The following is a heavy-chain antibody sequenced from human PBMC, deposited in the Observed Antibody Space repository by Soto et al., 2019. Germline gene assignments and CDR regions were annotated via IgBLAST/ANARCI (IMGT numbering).Heavy chain of an antibody. CDR3: ARAGSGWYWFDP. Sequence: GGSLRLSCAASGFTFSNFWMHWVRQAPGEGLVWVSRLNDGTTTTYADSVKGRFTISRDNARNTLYLQMNSLRAEDTAVYYCARAGSGWYWFDPWGKGTLVTVSS. D-gene: IGHD6-19*01. V-gene: IGHV3-74*01. J-gene: IGHJ5*02. CDR1: GFTFSNFW. CDR2: LNDGTTT.